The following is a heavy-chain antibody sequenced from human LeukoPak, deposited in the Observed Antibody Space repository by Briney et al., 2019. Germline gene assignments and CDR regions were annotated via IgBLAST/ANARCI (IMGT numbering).Heavy chain of an antibody. CDR3: AKDWDATQGLVDI. J-gene: IGHJ3*02. CDR1: GFTFDDYA. V-gene: IGHV3-9*01. D-gene: IGHD1-26*01. CDR2: ISWNSGSI. Sequence: PGGSLRLSCAASGFTFDDYAMHWVRQAPGKGLEWVSGISWNSGSIGYADSVKGRFTISRDNAKNSLYLQMNSLRAEDTALYYCAKDWDATQGLVDIWGQGTMVTVSS.